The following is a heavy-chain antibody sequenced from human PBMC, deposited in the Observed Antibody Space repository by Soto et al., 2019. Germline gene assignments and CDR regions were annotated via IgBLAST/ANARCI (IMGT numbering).Heavy chain of an antibody. CDR2: ISYDGSNK. CDR3: ARERMNYYDSSGTPGY. CDR1: GFTFSSYA. Sequence: QVQLVESGGGVVQPGRSLRLSCAASGFTFSSYAMHWVRQAPGKGLEWVAVISYDGSNKYYADSVKGRFTISGDNSKNTLYLQMNSLRAEDTAVYYCARERMNYYDSSGTPGYWGQGTLVTVSS. V-gene: IGHV3-30-3*01. J-gene: IGHJ4*02. D-gene: IGHD3-22*01.